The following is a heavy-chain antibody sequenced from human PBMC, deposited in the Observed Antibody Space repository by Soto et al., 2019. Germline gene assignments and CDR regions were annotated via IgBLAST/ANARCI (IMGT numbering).Heavy chain of an antibody. CDR1: GDSVGNGPCY. J-gene: IGHJ6*02. CDR2: IYYSGST. V-gene: IGHV4-61*01. CDR3: ARVGSSCHSGGCYYYYGLGV. Sequence: QVRLQESGPGLVKPSETLSLSCLVSGDSVGNGPCYWSWIRQSPGEGLEWIAYIYYSGSTNVNPSLESRVNISIDMSKNQFFLELRSVTAADAAVYFCARVGSSCHSGGCYYYYGLGVWGQGTTVAISS. D-gene: IGHD1-26*01.